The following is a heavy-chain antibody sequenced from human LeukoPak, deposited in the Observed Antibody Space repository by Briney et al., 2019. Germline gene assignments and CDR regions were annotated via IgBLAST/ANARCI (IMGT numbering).Heavy chain of an antibody. CDR1: GFTFSSYW. CDR3: ASGYYYGSGSYGPFDP. D-gene: IGHD3-10*01. Sequence: GGSLRLSCAASGFTFSSYWMSWVRQAPGKGLEWVANIKQDGSEKYYVDSVKGRFTISRDNAKNSVYLQMNSLGAEDTAVYYCASGYYYGSGSYGPFDPWGQGTLVTVSS. J-gene: IGHJ5*02. V-gene: IGHV3-7*01. CDR2: IKQDGSEK.